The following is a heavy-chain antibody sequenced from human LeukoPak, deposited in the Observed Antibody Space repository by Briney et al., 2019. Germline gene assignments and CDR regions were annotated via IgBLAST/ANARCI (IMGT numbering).Heavy chain of an antibody. CDR3: ARDTEDGNISGVDY. D-gene: IGHD5-24*01. CDR1: GGSFSGYS. J-gene: IGHJ4*02. Sequence: PSETLSLTCAVYGGSFSGYSWSWIRQSPGRGLEWIGEINHSGSTNYNPSLKSRVTISVDTSKNQFSLKLSSVTAADTAVSYCARDTEDGNISGVDYGGQGTLGTVSS. CDR2: INHSGST. V-gene: IGHV4-34*01.